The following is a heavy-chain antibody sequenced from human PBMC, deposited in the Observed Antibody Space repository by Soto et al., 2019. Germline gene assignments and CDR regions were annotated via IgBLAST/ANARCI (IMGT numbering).Heavy chain of an antibody. Sequence: QVHLVESGGGVVQPGGSLRLSCAASGFTFSTSVMHWVRQAPGKGLEWMAIISYGGVNKYYADAVKGRFTISRDITESKLYLQMNSLRTEDTAVYYCAREEFEDGRGHFDFWGQGTLVSVSS. CDR2: ISYGGVNK. J-gene: IGHJ4*02. CDR3: AREEFEDGRGHFDF. D-gene: IGHD3-10*01. V-gene: IGHV3-30-3*01. CDR1: GFTFSTSV.